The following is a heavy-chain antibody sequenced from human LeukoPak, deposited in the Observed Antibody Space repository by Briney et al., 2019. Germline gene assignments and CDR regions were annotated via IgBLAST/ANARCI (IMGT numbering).Heavy chain of an antibody. D-gene: IGHD5-24*01. CDR3: AIGEMATITYDY. V-gene: IGHV1-69*13. CDR1: GYSFTGYY. CDR2: IIPIFGTA. Sequence: SVKVSCKASGYSFTGYYMHWVRQAPGQGLEWMGGIIPIFGTASYAQKFQGRVTITADESTSTAYMELSSLRSEDTAVYYCAIGEMATITYDYWGQGTLVTVSS. J-gene: IGHJ4*02.